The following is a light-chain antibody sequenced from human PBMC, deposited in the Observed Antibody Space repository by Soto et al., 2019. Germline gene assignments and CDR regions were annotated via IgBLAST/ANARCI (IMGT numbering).Light chain of an antibody. J-gene: IGKJ1*01. CDR2: GAS. CDR1: QSVSRN. Sequence: EIVMTQSPATLSVSPGARATLSCRASQSVSRNLAWYQQKPGQPPRLLIYGASTRATGIPARFSGSGSGTEFTLTISSLQSEDFAVYFCQQYNNWPPWTFGQGTKVEVK. V-gene: IGKV3-15*01. CDR3: QQYNNWPPWT.